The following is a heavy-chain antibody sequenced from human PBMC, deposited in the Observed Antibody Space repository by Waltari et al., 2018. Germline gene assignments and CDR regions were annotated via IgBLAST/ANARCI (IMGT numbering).Heavy chain of an antibody. CDR2: IYYSGST. CDR1: GGSISSSRYY. CDR3: AGEILTGYPFDP. D-gene: IGHD3-9*01. J-gene: IGHJ5*02. V-gene: IGHV4-39*01. Sequence: QLQLQESGPGLVKPSETLSLTCTVPGGSISSSRYYWGWIRQPPGKGLEWIGSIYYSGSTYYNPSLKSRVTISVDTSKNQFSLKLSSVTAADTAVYYCAGEILTGYPFDPWGQGTLVTVSS.